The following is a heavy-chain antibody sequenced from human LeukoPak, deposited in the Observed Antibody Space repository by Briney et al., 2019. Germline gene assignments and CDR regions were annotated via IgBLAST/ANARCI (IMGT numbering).Heavy chain of an antibody. J-gene: IGHJ3*02. D-gene: IGHD2-15*01. CDR1: GYTFSGYY. CDR3: ARGGSCSGGTCYANAFDI. CDR2: INTNTGNP. Sequence: ASVKVSCKASGYTFSGYYMHWVRQAPGQGLEWMGWINTNTGNPTYVQGFTGRFVFSLDTSVSTAYLQISNLKAEDTAVYYCARGGSCSGGTCYANAFDIWGQGTMVTVSS. V-gene: IGHV7-4-1*02.